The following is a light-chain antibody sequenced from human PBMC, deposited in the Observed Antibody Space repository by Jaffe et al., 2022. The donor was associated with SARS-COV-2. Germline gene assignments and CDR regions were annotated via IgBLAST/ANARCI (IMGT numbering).Light chain of an antibody. CDR2: DVK. CDR1: SSDVGNYKY. Sequence: ALTQPASVSGSPGQSITISCTGTSSDVGNYKYVSWHQHHPDKAPKLMIYDVKNRPSGVSNRFSGSKSGNTASLTISGLQAEDEADYYCTSYTSSGTYVFGTGTKVTVL. J-gene: IGLJ1*01. CDR3: TSYTSSGTYV. V-gene: IGLV2-14*03.